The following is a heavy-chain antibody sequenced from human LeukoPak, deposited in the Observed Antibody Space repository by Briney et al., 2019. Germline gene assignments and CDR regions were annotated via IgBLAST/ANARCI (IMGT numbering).Heavy chain of an antibody. CDR3: ARDGLYCSGGSCSHTHFDY. V-gene: IGHV4-30-2*01. Sequence: SETLSLTCAVSGGSISSGGYSWNWIRQPPGKGLEWIGYIYHSGSTYYNPSLKSRVTISVDRSKNQFSLKLSSVTAADTAVYYCARDGLYCSGGSCSHTHFDYWGQGTLVTVSS. CDR1: GGSISSGGYS. J-gene: IGHJ4*02. CDR2: IYHSGST. D-gene: IGHD2-15*01.